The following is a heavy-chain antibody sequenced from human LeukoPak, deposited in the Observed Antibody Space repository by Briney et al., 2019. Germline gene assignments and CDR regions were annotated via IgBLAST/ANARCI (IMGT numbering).Heavy chain of an antibody. CDR2: ISAYNGNT. Sequence: GASVKVSCKASGYTFTSYGISWVRQAPGQGLEWMGWISAYNGNTNYAQKLQGRVTMTTDTSTSTAYMELRSLRSDDTAVYYCARLPTYSSGWYGVGYWGQGTLVTVSS. CDR1: GYTFTSYG. V-gene: IGHV1-18*01. J-gene: IGHJ4*02. D-gene: IGHD6-19*01. CDR3: ARLPTYSSGWYGVGY.